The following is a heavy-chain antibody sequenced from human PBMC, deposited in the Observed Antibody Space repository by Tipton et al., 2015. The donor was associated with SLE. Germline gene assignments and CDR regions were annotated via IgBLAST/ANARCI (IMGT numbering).Heavy chain of an antibody. J-gene: IGHJ5*02. Sequence: TLSLTCAVYGGSFSGHYWSWIRQPPGKGLEWIGEINHSGSTNYNPSLKSRVTISVDTSKNQFSLKLSSVTAADTAVYYCARVANYYGSGSYNNWFDPWGQGTLVTVSS. CDR2: INHSGST. D-gene: IGHD3-10*01. CDR1: GGSFSGHY. CDR3: ARVANYYGSGSYNNWFDP. V-gene: IGHV4-34*01.